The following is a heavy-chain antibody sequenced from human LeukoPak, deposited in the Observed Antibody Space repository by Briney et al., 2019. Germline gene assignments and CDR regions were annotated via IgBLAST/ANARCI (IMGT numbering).Heavy chain of an antibody. J-gene: IGHJ4*02. D-gene: IGHD3-10*01. CDR2: IYYSGST. V-gene: IGHV4-39*07. CDR1: GGSISSSSYY. CDR3: ARDRHYYGSGSMYDY. Sequence: SETLSLTCTVSGGSISSSSYYWGWIRQPPGKGLEWIGSIYYSGSTYYNPSLKSRVTISVDTSKNQFSLKLSSVTAADTAVYYCARDRHYYGSGSMYDYWGQGTLVTVSS.